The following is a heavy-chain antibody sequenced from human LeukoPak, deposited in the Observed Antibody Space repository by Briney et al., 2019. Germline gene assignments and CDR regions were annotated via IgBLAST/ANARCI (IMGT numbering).Heavy chain of an antibody. J-gene: IGHJ4*02. V-gene: IGHV3-23*01. Sequence: GGSLRLPCAASGFTFSSYAMSWVRQAPGKGLEWVSVISGSGGTTYYADSVKGRFTISRDSSKNTVYLQMNSLRAEDTAVYYCAEGSGSLDYWGQGTLVTVSS. CDR2: ISGSGGTT. CDR1: GFTFSSYA. CDR3: AEGSGSLDY. D-gene: IGHD1-26*01.